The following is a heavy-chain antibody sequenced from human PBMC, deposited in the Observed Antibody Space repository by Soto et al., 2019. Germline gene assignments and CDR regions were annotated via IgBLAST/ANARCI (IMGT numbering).Heavy chain of an antibody. CDR1: GFTFSSYW. V-gene: IGHV3-7*05. CDR3: VAGMDV. CDR2: INQDGSEE. J-gene: IGHJ6*02. Sequence: GSLRLSCAVSGFTFSSYWMTWVRQAPGKGLEWVANINQDGSEEYYVDSVKGRFTISRDNAKNSLYLHMNSLRAEDTAVYFCVAGMDVWGQGTTVTVS.